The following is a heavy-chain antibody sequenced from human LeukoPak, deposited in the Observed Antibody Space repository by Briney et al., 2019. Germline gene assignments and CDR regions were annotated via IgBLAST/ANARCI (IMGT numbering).Heavy chain of an antibody. Sequence: GGSLRLSCAASGFTFNSHAMSWVRQAPGKGLEWVSAISGSGGSTYYADSVKGRVTISRDNSKNTRYLQMNSLRAEDTAVYYCAKNTRTTVTTVIFDHWAQGTLVTVPS. V-gene: IGHV3-23*01. CDR2: ISGSGGST. CDR3: AKNTRTTVTTVIFDH. D-gene: IGHD4-17*01. CDR1: GFTFNSHA. J-gene: IGHJ4*02.